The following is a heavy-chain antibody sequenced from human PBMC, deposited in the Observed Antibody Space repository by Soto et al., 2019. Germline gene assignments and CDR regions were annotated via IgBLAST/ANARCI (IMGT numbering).Heavy chain of an antibody. CDR1: GFSLSNARMG. J-gene: IGHJ4*02. CDR2: IFSNDEK. D-gene: IGHD6-13*01. Sequence: QVTLKESGPVLVKPTETLTLTCTVSGFSLSNARMGVSWIRQPPGKALEWLAHIFSNDEKSYSTSLKSRLTLSKDTSKSQVVLTKTNMDPVDTATYYCARIPIAAAGKVESITPLWDWGQGTLVTVSS. V-gene: IGHV2-26*01. CDR3: ARIPIAAAGKVESITPLWD.